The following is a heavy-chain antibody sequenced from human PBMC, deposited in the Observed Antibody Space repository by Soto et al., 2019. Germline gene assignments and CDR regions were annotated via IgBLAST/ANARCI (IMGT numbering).Heavy chain of an antibody. CDR2: IYYSGST. V-gene: IGHV4-59*01. J-gene: IGHJ4*02. CDR1: GGSISSYY. D-gene: IGHD6-19*01. CDR3: AREASTKPSGWYYFDY. Sequence: SETLSLTCTVSGGSISSYYWSWIRQPPGKGLEWIGYIYYSGSTNYNPSLKSRVTISVDTSKNQFSLKLSSVTAADTAVYYCAREASTKPSGWYYFDYWGQGTLVTVSS.